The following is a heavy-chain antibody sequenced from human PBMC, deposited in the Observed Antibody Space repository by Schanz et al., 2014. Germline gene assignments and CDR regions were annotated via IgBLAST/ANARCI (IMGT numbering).Heavy chain of an antibody. CDR3: ARDTTWRLDL. J-gene: IGHJ2*01. Sequence: QVQLQESGPGLVKPSQTLSLTCIVSGGSISSGTYYWSWLRQPAGKALEWVGRVFPNGITNYNPSRKGRVPISRDTSKNQFSLTRTSLTAADTAVYYCARDTTWRLDLWGRGTLVTVSS. V-gene: IGHV4-61*02. D-gene: IGHD1-1*01. CDR2: VFPNGIT. CDR1: GGSISSGTYY.